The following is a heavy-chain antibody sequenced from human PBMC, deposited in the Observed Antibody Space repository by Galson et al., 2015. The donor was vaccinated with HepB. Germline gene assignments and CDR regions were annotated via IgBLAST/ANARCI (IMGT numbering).Heavy chain of an antibody. V-gene: IGHV3-23*01. CDR3: AKDQRVRGYYYDSSGPFDP. D-gene: IGHD3-22*01. Sequence: SLRLSCAASGFTFSSYAMSWVRQAPGKGLEWVSAISGSGGSTYYADSVKGRFTISRDNSKNTLYLQMNSLRAEDTAVYYCAKDQRVRGYYYDSSGPFDPWGQGTLVTVSS. J-gene: IGHJ5*02. CDR2: ISGSGGST. CDR1: GFTFSSYA.